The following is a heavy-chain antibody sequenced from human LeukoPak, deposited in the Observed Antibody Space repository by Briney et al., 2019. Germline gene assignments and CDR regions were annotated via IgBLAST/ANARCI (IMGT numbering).Heavy chain of an antibody. CDR2: INQDGSAK. CDR3: ARADKDGYGFFGFDY. J-gene: IGHJ4*02. Sequence: PGGSLRLSCADSGFTFSNSWMAWVRQAPERGLEWVANINQDGSAKTCVDSVKGRFTISRDNAKNSLYLQINSLRAEDTASYYCARADKDGYGFFGFDYWGQGTLVTVSS. V-gene: IGHV3-7*05. CDR1: GFTFSNSW. D-gene: IGHD5-18*01.